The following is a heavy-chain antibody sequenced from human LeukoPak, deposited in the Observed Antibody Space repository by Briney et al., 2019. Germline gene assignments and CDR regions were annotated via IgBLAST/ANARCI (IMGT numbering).Heavy chain of an antibody. V-gene: IGHV3-30*04. J-gene: IGHJ5*02. CDR3: ARLDYGDSLGNWFDP. D-gene: IGHD4-17*01. CDR2: ISYDGSNK. CDR1: GFTFSSYA. Sequence: GGSLRLSCAASGFTFSSYAMHWVRQAPGKGLEWVAVISYDGSNKYYADSVKGRFTISRDNSKNTLYLQMNSLRAEDTAVYYCARLDYGDSLGNWFDPWGQGTLVTISS.